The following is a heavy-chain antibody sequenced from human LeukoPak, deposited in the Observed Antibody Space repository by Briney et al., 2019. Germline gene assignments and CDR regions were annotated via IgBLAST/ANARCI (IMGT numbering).Heavy chain of an antibody. V-gene: IGHV1-24*01. J-gene: IGHJ6*02. CDR3: ATRMGQLVQYNYYGMDV. CDR1: GYTLTELS. D-gene: IGHD6-6*01. Sequence: ASVKVSCKVSGYTLTELSVHWVRQAPGKGLEWMGGFDPEDGETIHAQKFQGRVTMTEDTSTDTVYMELSSLRSEDTAVYYCATRMGQLVQYNYYGMDVWGQWTTVTVSS. CDR2: FDPEDGET.